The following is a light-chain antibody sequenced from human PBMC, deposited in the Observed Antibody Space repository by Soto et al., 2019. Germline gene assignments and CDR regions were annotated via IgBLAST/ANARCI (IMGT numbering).Light chain of an antibody. CDR3: QQTYSTPRT. Sequence: IHMTQSPSSLSASVGDRVIITCRASQSISNYLNWYQQKPGKAPKLLISAASSLQGGVPSSFSGSGSGTDFTLTISSLQPEDFATYYCQQTYSTPRTFGQGTKVDIK. V-gene: IGKV1-39*01. CDR1: QSISNY. J-gene: IGKJ1*01. CDR2: AAS.